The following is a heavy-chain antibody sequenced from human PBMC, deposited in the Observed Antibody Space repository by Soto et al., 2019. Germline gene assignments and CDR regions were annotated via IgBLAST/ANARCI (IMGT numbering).Heavy chain of an antibody. V-gene: IGHV3-48*03. CDR1: GFSFSSYE. CDR3: ASLSGIYGFDP. D-gene: IGHD1-26*01. CDR2: ISSSGSDT. J-gene: IGHJ5*02. Sequence: EAQLVESGGDLVQPGGSLRLSCAGSGFSFSSYEMNWVRQAPGKGLEWVSYISSSGSDTYYADSVKARFTISRDNAQNSIYLKMTMLRAEDPAIYYCASLSGIYGFDPWGQGTLINVSS.